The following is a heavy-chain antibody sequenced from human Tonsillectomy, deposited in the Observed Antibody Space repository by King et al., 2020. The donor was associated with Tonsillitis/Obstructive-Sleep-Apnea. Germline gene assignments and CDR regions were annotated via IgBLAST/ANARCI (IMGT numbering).Heavy chain of an antibody. Sequence: VQLVQSGAEVKKPGASVKISCKASGYTFTGYYIHWVRQAPGQGLEWMGWINPNSGGTNYAQKFQGRVTMTRDTSISTAYMELSRLRSDDTAVYYCASVAYYYDSSGPLDYWGQGTLVTVSS. CDR2: INPNSGGT. CDR3: ASVAYYYDSSGPLDY. V-gene: IGHV1-2*02. CDR1: GYTFTGYY. J-gene: IGHJ4*02. D-gene: IGHD3-22*01.